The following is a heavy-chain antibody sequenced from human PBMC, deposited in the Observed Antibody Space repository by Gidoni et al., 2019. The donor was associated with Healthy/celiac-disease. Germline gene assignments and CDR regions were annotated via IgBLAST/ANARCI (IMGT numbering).Heavy chain of an antibody. Sequence: QVQLQESVPGLVKPSETLSLTCTVSGGSISSYYWSWIRQPPGKGLEWIGYIYYSGSTNYNPSLKSRVTISVDTSKNQFSLKLSSVTAADTAVYYCAGGIMVTHDYWGQGTLVTVSS. CDR1: GGSISSYY. CDR3: AGGIMVTHDY. J-gene: IGHJ4*02. V-gene: IGHV4-59*01. D-gene: IGHD2-21*02. CDR2: IYYSGST.